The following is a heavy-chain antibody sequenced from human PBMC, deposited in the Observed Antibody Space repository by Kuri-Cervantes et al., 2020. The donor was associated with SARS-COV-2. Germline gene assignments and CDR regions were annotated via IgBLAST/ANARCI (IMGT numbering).Heavy chain of an antibody. J-gene: IGHJ3*02. CDR1: GFTFSGYS. CDR2: IDSSSYYI. D-gene: IGHD3-22*01. Sequence: GESLKISCAASGFTFSGYSMNWIRQAPGKGLEWVASIDSSSYYIYHADSVKGRLTISRDNAKTSLYLQMNSLRAEDTAVYYCARSTPFRRLVVISQGGAFDIWGQGTMVTVSS. V-gene: IGHV3-21*01. CDR3: ARSTPFRRLVVISQGGAFDI.